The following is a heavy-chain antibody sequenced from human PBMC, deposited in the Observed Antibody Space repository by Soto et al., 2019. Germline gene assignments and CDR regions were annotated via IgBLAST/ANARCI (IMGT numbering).Heavy chain of an antibody. J-gene: IGHJ5*02. Sequence: SETLSLTCAVSGGSISSGGYSWSWIRQPPGKGLEWIGYMYHSGSTYYNPSLKSRVTISIDRSKNQFSLKLSSVTAADTAVYYCAREQWLGSANLFDPWGQGTSVIVSS. CDR3: AREQWLGSANLFDP. D-gene: IGHD6-19*01. CDR2: MYHSGST. V-gene: IGHV4-30-2*01. CDR1: GGSISSGGYS.